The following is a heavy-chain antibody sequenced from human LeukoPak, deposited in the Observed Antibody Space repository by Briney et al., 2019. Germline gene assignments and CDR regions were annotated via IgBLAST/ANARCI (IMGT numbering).Heavy chain of an antibody. CDR3: ARVPCSGGSCYSYYYMDV. CDR2: TNYRGSA. V-gene: IGHV4-59*11. Sequence: KASETLSLTCTVSDGSISSHHWSWIRQPPGKGLNGFAFTNYRGSANYNPSLRSRVTISVDTSKNQFSLKLSSVTAADTAVYYCARVPCSGGSCYSYYYMDVWGKGTTVTVSS. CDR1: DGSISSHH. J-gene: IGHJ6*03. D-gene: IGHD2-15*01.